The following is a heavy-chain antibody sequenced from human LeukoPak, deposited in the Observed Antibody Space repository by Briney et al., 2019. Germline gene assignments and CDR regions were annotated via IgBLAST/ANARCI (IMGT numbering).Heavy chain of an antibody. CDR1: GFNFDNFW. CDR2: IREDGGKQ. J-gene: IGHJ4*02. D-gene: IGHD2-21*02. V-gene: IGHV3-7*01. Sequence: GGSLRLSCAASGFNFDNFWMSWVRQAPGKSLEWVANIREDGGKQNYVDSAKGRFTISRDNAKNSVYLQLNSLRDEDTAIYYCAKDISGGGDDYWGQGTLVTVSS. CDR3: AKDISGGGDDY.